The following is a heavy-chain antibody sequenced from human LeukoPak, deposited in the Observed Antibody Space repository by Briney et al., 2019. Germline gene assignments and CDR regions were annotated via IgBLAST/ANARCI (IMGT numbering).Heavy chain of an antibody. V-gene: IGHV3-23*01. CDR1: GFTFASTW. CDR2: ISPRGDIT. J-gene: IGHJ1*01. CDR3: AKDDDWGRFNH. D-gene: IGHD3-16*01. Sequence: GGSLRLSCAASGFTFASTWMHWVRQAPGKGLEWVSGISPRGDITYYKDSVRGRFTISRDNFKNTVSLQLNSLRAEDTAMYYCAKDDDWGRFNHWGQGTLVTVSS.